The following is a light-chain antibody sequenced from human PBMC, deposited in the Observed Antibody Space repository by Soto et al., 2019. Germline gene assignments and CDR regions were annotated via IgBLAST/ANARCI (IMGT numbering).Light chain of an antibody. CDR2: DAS. CDR1: PSVSSY. Sequence: EIVLTQSPATLFLSPGNRPTLSCRASPSVSSYLAWYQQKPVQAPRLLIYDASNRATGIPARFSGSGSGTDFTLTITSLEPEDFAVYYCQQRSNWPSTFGGGTKVEIK. CDR3: QQRSNWPST. J-gene: IGKJ4*01. V-gene: IGKV3-11*01.